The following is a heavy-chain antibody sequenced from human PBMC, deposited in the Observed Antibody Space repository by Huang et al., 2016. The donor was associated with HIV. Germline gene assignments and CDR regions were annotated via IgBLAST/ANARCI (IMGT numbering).Heavy chain of an antibody. CDR1: GFTFNSYA. Sequence: EVQLLESGGGLVQPGGSLRLSCAASGFTFNSYAMSWVRQGAGKGLKWVSAISGRGGNTYYADSVKGRFTISRDNSNNTLFLQMSGLRAEDTAVYYCSRDDFWSGYSDYYGLDVWGQGTTVTVSS. V-gene: IGHV3-23*01. CDR2: ISGRGGNT. CDR3: SRDDFWSGYSDYYGLDV. J-gene: IGHJ6*02. D-gene: IGHD3-3*01.